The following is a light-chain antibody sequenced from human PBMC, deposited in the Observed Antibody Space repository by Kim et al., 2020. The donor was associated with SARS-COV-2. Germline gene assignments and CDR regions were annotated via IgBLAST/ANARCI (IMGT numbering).Light chain of an antibody. Sequence: ELTQPPSASGAPGQRVTISCSGVSSNIGSNTVNWYQHLPGTAPKLLIYSQDRRPSGVPDRFSGSKSGTSASLAISGLQSEDEADYYCASWDASLNVVV. CDR1: SSNIGSNT. J-gene: IGLJ2*01. CDR2: SQD. CDR3: ASWDASLNVVV. V-gene: IGLV1-44*01.